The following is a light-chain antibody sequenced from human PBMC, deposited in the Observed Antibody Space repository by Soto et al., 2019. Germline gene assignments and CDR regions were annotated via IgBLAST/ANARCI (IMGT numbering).Light chain of an antibody. CDR2: GAS. Sequence: EMVLTQSPGTLSLSPGERATLSCRASQSVSSSFLAWYQQKPGQAPRLLIYGASSRATGIPDRFSGSGSGTDFTLTISRLEPEDVAVYFCQEYGSSRLTFGGGTKVEIK. CDR3: QEYGSSRLT. V-gene: IGKV3-20*01. CDR1: QSVSSSF. J-gene: IGKJ4*01.